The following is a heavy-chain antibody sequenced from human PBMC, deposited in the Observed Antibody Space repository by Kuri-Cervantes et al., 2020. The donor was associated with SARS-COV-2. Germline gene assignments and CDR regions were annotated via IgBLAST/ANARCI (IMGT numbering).Heavy chain of an antibody. J-gene: IGHJ6*02. CDR2: IKQDGSEK. Sequence: GESLKISCAASGFTFSSYWMSWVRQAPGKGLEWVANIKQDGSEKYYVDSVKGRFTISRDNAKNSLYLQMNSLRAEDTAVYYCAKTTPGRFRLMDVWGQGTTVTVSS. CDR3: AKTTPGRFRLMDV. V-gene: IGHV3-7*01. D-gene: IGHD1-1*01. CDR1: GFTFSSYW.